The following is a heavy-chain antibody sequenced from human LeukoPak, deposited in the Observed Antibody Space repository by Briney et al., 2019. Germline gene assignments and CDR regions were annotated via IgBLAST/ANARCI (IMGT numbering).Heavy chain of an antibody. D-gene: IGHD6-13*01. V-gene: IGHV3-74*01. Sequence: GGSLRLSCAASGFTFSNHWMHWVRHAPGKGLVWVSDIKPDGSSTSYADSVKGRFTISRDNAKNTLYLQMNSLRGEDTAVYYCARGIVSAAGIGFWGQGTLVTVSS. J-gene: IGHJ4*02. CDR2: IKPDGSST. CDR1: GFTFSNHW. CDR3: ARGIVSAAGIGF.